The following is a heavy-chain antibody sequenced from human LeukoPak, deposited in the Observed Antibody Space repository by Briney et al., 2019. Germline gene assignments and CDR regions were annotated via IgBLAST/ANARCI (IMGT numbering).Heavy chain of an antibody. CDR2: IYHSGST. Sequence: PSETLSLTCTVSGGSISLYYWSWIRQPPGKGLEWIGYIYHSGSTKYNPSLNSRVTISVDTSKNQFSLKLSSMTAADTAVYYCARHGGGGESYPRVFDYWGRGNLVTVSS. CDR3: ARHGGGGESYPRVFDY. CDR1: GGSISLYY. D-gene: IGHD1-26*01. V-gene: IGHV4-59*08. J-gene: IGHJ4*02.